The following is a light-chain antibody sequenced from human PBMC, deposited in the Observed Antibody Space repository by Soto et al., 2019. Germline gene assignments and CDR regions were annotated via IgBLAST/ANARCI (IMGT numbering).Light chain of an antibody. CDR3: QQYKDWPTT. V-gene: IGKV3-15*01. CDR1: QSASTT. CDR2: YAS. J-gene: IGKJ1*01. Sequence: EIVMTQSPATLSVSPGERATLSRRASQSASTTVAWYQQKSGQAPRLLIYYASTRAIGVPARFSGSGSGTDFTLTITSLQSEDFGVYYCQQYKDWPTTFGQGTKVEIK.